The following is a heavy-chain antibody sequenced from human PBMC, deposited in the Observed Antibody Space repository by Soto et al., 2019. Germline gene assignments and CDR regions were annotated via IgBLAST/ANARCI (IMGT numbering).Heavy chain of an antibody. J-gene: IGHJ6*02. CDR1: GLTVSINY. Sequence: EVQLVETGGGLIQPGGSLRLSCAASGLTVSINYMTWVRQAPGKGLEWVSIIYSGGDTYYADSVKGRFTISRDSSKNTVYLQMNSLRTEDTAVYYCARDSYGMDVWGHGTTVTVSS. CDR2: IYSGGDT. V-gene: IGHV3-53*02. CDR3: ARDSYGMDV.